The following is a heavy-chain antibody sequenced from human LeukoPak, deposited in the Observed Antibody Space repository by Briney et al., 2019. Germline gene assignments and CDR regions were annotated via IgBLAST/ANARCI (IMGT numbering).Heavy chain of an antibody. CDR2: ISGGGGTT. CDR3: AKGRRDGHNFDFDY. D-gene: IGHD5-24*01. Sequence: GGSVRLSCAASGFTFSNYAMNWVRQAPGKGLEWVSTISGGGGTTYYADSVKGRFTISRDSSKNTLYLQMNSLRAEDTAAYYCAKGRRDGHNFDFDYWGQGTLVTVSS. J-gene: IGHJ4*02. V-gene: IGHV3-23*01. CDR1: GFTFSNYA.